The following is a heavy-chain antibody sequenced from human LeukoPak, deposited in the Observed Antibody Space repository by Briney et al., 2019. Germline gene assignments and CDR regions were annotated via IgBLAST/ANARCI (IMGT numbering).Heavy chain of an antibody. CDR2: TNPNSGGT. CDR1: GYTFTGYY. D-gene: IGHD3-22*01. Sequence: ASVKVSCKASGYTFTGYYMHWVRQAPGQGLEWTGWTNPNSGGTNYAQKFQGWVTMTRDTSISTAYMELSRLRSDDTAVYYCARDKAYYDSSGYYFPYYYYGMDVWGQGTTVTVSS. V-gene: IGHV1-2*04. J-gene: IGHJ6*02. CDR3: ARDKAYYDSSGYYFPYYYYGMDV.